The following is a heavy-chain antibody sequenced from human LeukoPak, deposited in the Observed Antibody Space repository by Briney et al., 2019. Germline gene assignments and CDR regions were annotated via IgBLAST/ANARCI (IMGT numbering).Heavy chain of an antibody. D-gene: IGHD5-12*01. CDR1: GYNLIEAA. Sequence: ASVKVSCKVAGYNLIEAAINWVRQAPGKRLEWIGGFDPEDGEYGETQVTQNFQGRVTMTEDTSTDTAYMDLSSLTPEDTAVYYCAMTDRYAGRPFDYWGQGSLVTVSS. CDR3: AMTDRYAGRPFDY. J-gene: IGHJ4*02. V-gene: IGHV1-24*01. CDR2: FDPEDGEYGET.